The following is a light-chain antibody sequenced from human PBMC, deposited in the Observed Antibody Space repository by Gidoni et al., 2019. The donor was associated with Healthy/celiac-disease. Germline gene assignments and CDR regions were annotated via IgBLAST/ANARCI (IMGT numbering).Light chain of an antibody. V-gene: IGKV3-11*01. CDR1: QSVSSY. Sequence: EIVLTQSPATLSLSPGERATLSCRASQSVSSYLALYQQKPGQATRLLIYDASSRATGIPARFSGSGSGTDFTLTISSLEPEDFAVYYCQQRSNWPPELTFGGGTKVEIK. CDR2: DAS. J-gene: IGKJ4*01. CDR3: QQRSNWPPELT.